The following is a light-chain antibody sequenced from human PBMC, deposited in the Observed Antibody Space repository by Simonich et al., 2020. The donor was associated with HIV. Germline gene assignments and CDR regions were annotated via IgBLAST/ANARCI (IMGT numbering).Light chain of an antibody. Sequence: DIVMTQSPDSLAVSLGERATINCKSSQSVLYSSTNKNYLAWYQQKPGHPPNLLIYWASTRESGVPDRFSASGSGTDFTLTICSLQAEDVAVYYCQQYYTIPITFGQGTRLEI. CDR2: WAS. CDR1: QSVLYSSTNKNY. V-gene: IGKV4-1*01. J-gene: IGKJ5*01. CDR3: QQYYTIPIT.